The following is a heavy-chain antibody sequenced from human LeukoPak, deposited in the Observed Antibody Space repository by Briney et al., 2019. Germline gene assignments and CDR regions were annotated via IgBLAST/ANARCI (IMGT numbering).Heavy chain of an antibody. D-gene: IGHD2-2*01. Sequence: SETLSLTCTVSGGSISNYYWTWIRQPPGKGLEWIGYVYYSGSTNYNPSLKSRVTISVDTSKNQFSLKLSSVTAADTAAYCCARSKYHLLYWGQGTLVTVSS. CDR1: GGSISNYY. J-gene: IGHJ4*02. CDR3: ARSKYHLLY. V-gene: IGHV4-59*01. CDR2: VYYSGST.